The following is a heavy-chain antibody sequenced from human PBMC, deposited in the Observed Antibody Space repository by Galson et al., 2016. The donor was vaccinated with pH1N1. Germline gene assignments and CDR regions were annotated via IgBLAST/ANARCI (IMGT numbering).Heavy chain of an antibody. J-gene: IGHJ4*02. Sequence: SLRLSCAASGFTFDDYAMHWVRQAPGKGLEWVSGISWNSGSIGYADSVKGRFTISRDNAKNSLYLQVNSLRAEDTALYYCAKVVGHLSGYYDYWGQGTLVTVSS. V-gene: IGHV3-9*01. CDR3: AKVVGHLSGYYDY. CDR2: ISWNSGSI. D-gene: IGHD3-9*01. CDR1: GFTFDDYA.